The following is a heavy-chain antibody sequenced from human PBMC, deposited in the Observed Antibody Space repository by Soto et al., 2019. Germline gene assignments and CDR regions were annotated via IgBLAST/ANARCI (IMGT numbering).Heavy chain of an antibody. V-gene: IGHV3-33*01. D-gene: IGHD1-20*01. CDR3: ARDDGITVLNF. CDR2: IWHDGSKI. Sequence: QVQLVESGGGVVQPGRPLRLSCATSGFLXXSHGYHWVRQAPGKGLEWVGAIWHDGSKIYYADSVKGRFTISRDDSKNTLYLQMNSLRXADXAXYHXARDDGITVLNFWGQGTLVTVSS. CDR1: GFLXXSHG. J-gene: IGHJ4*02.